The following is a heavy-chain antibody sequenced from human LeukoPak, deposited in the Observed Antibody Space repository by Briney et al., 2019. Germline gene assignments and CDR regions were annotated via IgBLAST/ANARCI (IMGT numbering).Heavy chain of an antibody. V-gene: IGHV3-64*01. J-gene: IGHJ4*02. CDR2: ISSNGGST. CDR3: ARDRRSVVTALYDY. CDR1: GFTFSSYA. Sequence: GGSLRLSCAASGFTFSSYAMHWVRQAPGKGLEYVSAISSNGGSTYYANSVKGRFTISRDNSKNTLYLQMGSLRAEDMAVYYCARDRRSVVTALYDYWGQGTLVTVSS. D-gene: IGHD2-21*02.